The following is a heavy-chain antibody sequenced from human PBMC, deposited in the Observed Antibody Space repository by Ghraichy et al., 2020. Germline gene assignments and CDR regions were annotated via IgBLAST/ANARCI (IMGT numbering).Heavy chain of an antibody. D-gene: IGHD6-19*01. Sequence: GGSLRLSCAASGFTFSSYSMTWVRQAPGKGLEWVSSISSSSSYIYYADSVKGRFTISRDNAKNSLYLQMNSLRAEDTAVYYCAKSIAVATFDYWGQGTLVTVSS. V-gene: IGHV3-21*01. CDR3: AKSIAVATFDY. J-gene: IGHJ4*02. CDR2: ISSSSSYI. CDR1: GFTFSSYS.